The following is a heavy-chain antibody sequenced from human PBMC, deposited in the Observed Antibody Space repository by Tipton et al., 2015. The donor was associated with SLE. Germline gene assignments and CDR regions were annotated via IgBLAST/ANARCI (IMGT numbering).Heavy chain of an antibody. Sequence: TLSLTCTVSGGSISSSTYFWGWIRQPPGKGLEWIGNINYSWTTYYNPSLRSRVTTSVDTSKNQFSLKLASVTAADTAVYYCAREGGVGRPEIGIDYWGQGALVTVSS. J-gene: IGHJ4*02. D-gene: IGHD6-6*01. CDR3: AREGGVGRPEIGIDY. CDR1: GGSISSSTYF. V-gene: IGHV4-39*07. CDR2: INYSWTT.